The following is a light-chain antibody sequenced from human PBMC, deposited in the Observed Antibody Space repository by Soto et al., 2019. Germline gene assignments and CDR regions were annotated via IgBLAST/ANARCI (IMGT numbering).Light chain of an antibody. CDR2: GAS. CDR3: QQYGSSPRT. CDR1: QTVSSSS. V-gene: IGKV3-20*01. J-gene: IGKJ1*01. Sequence: DMVLTQSPGTLSLSPGERATLSCRASQTVSSSSLAWYQQKPGQAPRLLIFGASTRAAGFPDRFSGSGSGTDFTLTISRLEPEDFEVYYCQQYGSSPRTFGQGTKVEIK.